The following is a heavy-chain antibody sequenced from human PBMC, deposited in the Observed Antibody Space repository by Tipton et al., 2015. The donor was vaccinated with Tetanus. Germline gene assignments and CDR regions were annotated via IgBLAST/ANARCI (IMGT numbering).Heavy chain of an antibody. Sequence: TLSLTCTVSGASISSSRRFDCGWIRQPPGKGLEWIGTISYSGSTSYSPSLKSRVTMSVDTSKNQFSLRLTSLTAADTAVYYCARGLPREPFYFDYWGQGKQVTVSS. CDR1: GASISSSRRFD. V-gene: IGHV4-39*07. D-gene: IGHD5-18*01. J-gene: IGHJ4*02. CDR2: ISYSGST. CDR3: ARGLPREPFYFDY.